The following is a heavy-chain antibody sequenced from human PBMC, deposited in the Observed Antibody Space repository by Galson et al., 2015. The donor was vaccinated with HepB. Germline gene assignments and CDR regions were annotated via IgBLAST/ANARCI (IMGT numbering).Heavy chain of an antibody. CDR1: GFTFSSYG. CDR3: ARPAEDKTGSYSHFDY. J-gene: IGHJ4*02. CDR2: ISYDGSNK. V-gene: IGHV3-30*03. Sequence: SLRLSCAASGFTFSSYGMHWVRQAPGKGLEWVAVISYDGSNKYYADSVKGRFTISRDNSKNTLYLQMNSLRSEDTAVYYCARPAEDKTGSYSHFDYWGQGTLVTVSS. D-gene: IGHD1-26*01.